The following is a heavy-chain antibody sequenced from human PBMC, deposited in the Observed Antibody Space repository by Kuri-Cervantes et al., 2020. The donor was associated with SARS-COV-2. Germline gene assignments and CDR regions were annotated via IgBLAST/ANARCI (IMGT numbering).Heavy chain of an antibody. CDR3: ARLGTIFGVVIEDYYGMDV. J-gene: IGHJ6*02. CDR2: IDPSDSYT. Sequence: KVSCKGSGYSFTSYWISWVRQMPGKGLEWMGRIDPSDSYTNYSPSFQGHVTISADKSISTAYLQWSSLKASDTAMYYCARLGTIFGVVIEDYYGMDVWGQGTTVTVSS. CDR1: GYSFTSYW. D-gene: IGHD3-3*01. V-gene: IGHV5-10-1*01.